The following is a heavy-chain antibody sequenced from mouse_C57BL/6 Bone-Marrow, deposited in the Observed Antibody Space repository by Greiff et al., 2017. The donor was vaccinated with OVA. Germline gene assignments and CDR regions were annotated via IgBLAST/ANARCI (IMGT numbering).Heavy chain of an antibody. V-gene: IGHV1-42*01. CDR1: GYSFTGYY. CDR2: INPSTGGT. CDR3: ARGLDYYGIAY. J-gene: IGHJ3*01. D-gene: IGHD1-1*01. Sequence: VQLQQSGPELVKPGASVKISCKASGYSFTGYYMNWVKQSPEKSLEWIGEINPSTGGTTYNQKFKAKATLTVDRSSSTAYMQLKSLTSEDSAVYYCARGLDYYGIAYWGQGTLVTVSA.